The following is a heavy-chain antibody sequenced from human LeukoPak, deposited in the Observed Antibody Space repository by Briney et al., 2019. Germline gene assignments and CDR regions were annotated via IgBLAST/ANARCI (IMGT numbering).Heavy chain of an antibody. J-gene: IGHJ5*02. D-gene: IGHD3-10*02. V-gene: IGHV3-48*01. Sequence: GGSLRLSCAASGFTFSSYSMNWVRQAPGKGLEWISYISSSSSTIYYADSVKGRSTISRDNAKNTLYLQMNSLRAEDTAVYYCAKDVRGVIPYNWFDPWGQGTLVTVSS. CDR2: ISSSSSTI. CDR3: AKDVRGVIPYNWFDP. CDR1: GFTFSSYS.